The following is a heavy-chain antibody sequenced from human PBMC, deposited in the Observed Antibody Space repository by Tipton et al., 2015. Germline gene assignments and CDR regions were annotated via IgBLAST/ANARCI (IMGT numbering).Heavy chain of an antibody. Sequence: SLRLSCAASGFTFSSYGMHWVRQAPGKGLEWVAVISYDGSNKYYADSMKGRFTISRDNSKNTLYLQMNSLRAEDTAVYYCAKDLYYDSSAYYPGGFGMDVWGQGTTVTVSS. D-gene: IGHD3-22*01. V-gene: IGHV3-30*18. CDR1: GFTFSSYG. CDR2: ISYDGSNK. J-gene: IGHJ6*02. CDR3: AKDLYYDSSAYYPGGFGMDV.